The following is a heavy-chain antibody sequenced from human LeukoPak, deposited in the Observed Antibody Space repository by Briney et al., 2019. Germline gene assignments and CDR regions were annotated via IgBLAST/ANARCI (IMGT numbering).Heavy chain of an antibody. D-gene: IGHD6-19*01. V-gene: IGHV3-48*03. CDR2: ISSSGSTI. Sequence: GGSLRLSCAASGFTFSSYEMNWVRQAPGKGLEWVSYISSSGSTIYYADSVKGRFTISRDNAKNSLYLQMNSLRAEDTAVYYCARVSKEIAEAIDYWGQGTLVTVSS. J-gene: IGHJ4*02. CDR1: GFTFSSYE. CDR3: ARVSKEIAEAIDY.